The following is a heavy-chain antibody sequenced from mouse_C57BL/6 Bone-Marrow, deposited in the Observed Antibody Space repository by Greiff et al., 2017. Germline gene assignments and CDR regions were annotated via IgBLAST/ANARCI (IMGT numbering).Heavy chain of an antibody. V-gene: IGHV1-69*01. CDR1: GYTFTSYW. CDR3: ARERLSGYFDV. J-gene: IGHJ1*03. D-gene: IGHD2-2*01. CDR2: IDPSDSYT. Sequence: QVQLQQPGAELVMPGASVKLSCKASGYTFTSYWMHWVKQRPGQGLVWIGEIDPSDSYTNYNQKFKGKSTLTVDKSSSTAYMQLSSLTSEDSAVYYCARERLSGYFDVWGTGTTVTVSS.